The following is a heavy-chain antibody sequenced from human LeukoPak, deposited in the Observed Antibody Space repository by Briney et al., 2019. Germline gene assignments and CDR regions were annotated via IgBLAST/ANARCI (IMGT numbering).Heavy chain of an antibody. CDR3: ATAVAGSDYYFDY. CDR2: INPNSGNT. CDR1: GYTFTGYY. Sequence: ASVKVSCKASGYTFTGYYMHWVRQAPGQGLEWMGWINPNSGNTGYAQKFQGRVTMTRNTSISTAYMELSSLRSEDTAVYYCATAVAGSDYYFDYWGQGTLVTVSS. D-gene: IGHD6-19*01. J-gene: IGHJ4*02. V-gene: IGHV1-8*02.